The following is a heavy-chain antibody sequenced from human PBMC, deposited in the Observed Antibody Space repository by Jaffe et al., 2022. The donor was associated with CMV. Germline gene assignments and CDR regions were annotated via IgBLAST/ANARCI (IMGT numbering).Heavy chain of an antibody. CDR3: ARAVVYCSSTSCYFDY. V-gene: IGHV1-8*01. J-gene: IGHJ4*02. CDR1: GYTFTSYD. CDR2: MNPNSGNT. Sequence: QVQLVQSGAEVKKPGASVKVSCKASGYTFTSYDINWVRQATGQGLEWMGWMNPNSGNTGYAQKFQGRVTMTRNTSISTAYMELSSLRSEDTAVYYCARAVVYCSSTSCYFDYWGQGTLVTVSS. D-gene: IGHD2-2*01.